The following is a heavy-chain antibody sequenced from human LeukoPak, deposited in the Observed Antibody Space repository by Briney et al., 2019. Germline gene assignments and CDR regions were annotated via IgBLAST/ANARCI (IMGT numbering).Heavy chain of an antibody. CDR2: IYHSGST. CDR1: GGSISSGGYY. V-gene: IGHV4-30-2*01. CDR3: ARDRRLGELSLFSFDY. Sequence: SETLSLTCTVSGGSISSGGYYWSWIRQPPGKGLEWIGYIYHSGSTYYNPSLKSRVTISVDRSKNQFSLKLSSVTAADTAVYYCARDRRLGELSLFSFDYWGQGTLVTVSS. J-gene: IGHJ4*02. D-gene: IGHD3-16*02.